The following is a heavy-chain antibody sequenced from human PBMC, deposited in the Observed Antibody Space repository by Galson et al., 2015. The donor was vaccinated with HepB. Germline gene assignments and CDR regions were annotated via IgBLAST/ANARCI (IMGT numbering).Heavy chain of an antibody. CDR2: IIPIFGTA. Sequence: SVKVSCKASGGTFSSYAISWVRQAPGQGLEWMGGIIPIFGTANYAQKFQGRVTITADESTSIAYMELSSLRSEDTAVYYCARDRCSSTNCYATNNWFDPWGQGTLVTVSS. J-gene: IGHJ5*02. CDR1: GGTFSSYA. CDR3: ARDRCSSTNCYATNNWFDP. D-gene: IGHD2-2*01. V-gene: IGHV1-69*13.